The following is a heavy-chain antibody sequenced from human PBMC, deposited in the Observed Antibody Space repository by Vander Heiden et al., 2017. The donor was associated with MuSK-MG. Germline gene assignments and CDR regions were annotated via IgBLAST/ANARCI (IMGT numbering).Heavy chain of an antibody. Sequence: EVQLVESGGGLVQPGGSLRLSCAAPGFTVSSYEINWVRQAPGKGLVWVSYISSSGSTIFYADSVKGRFTISRDNAKNSLYLQMNSLRAEDTAVYYCARAGITMIVAPPDYWGQGTLVTVSS. D-gene: IGHD3-22*01. CDR1: GFTVSSYE. CDR2: ISSSGSTI. V-gene: IGHV3-48*03. CDR3: ARAGITMIVAPPDY. J-gene: IGHJ4*02.